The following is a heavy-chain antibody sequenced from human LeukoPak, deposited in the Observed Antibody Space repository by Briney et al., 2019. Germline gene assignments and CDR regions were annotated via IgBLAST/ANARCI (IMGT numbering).Heavy chain of an antibody. V-gene: IGHV1-69*04. D-gene: IGHD2-2*01. CDR2: IIPILGIA. J-gene: IGHJ4*02. CDR3: ARESHCSSTSCYLDY. Sequence: SVKVSCKASGGTFSSYTISWVRQAPGQGLEWMGRIIPILGIANYAQKFQGRVTITADESTGTAYMELSSLRSEDTAVYYCARESHCSSTSCYLDYWGQGTLVTVSS. CDR1: GGTFSSYT.